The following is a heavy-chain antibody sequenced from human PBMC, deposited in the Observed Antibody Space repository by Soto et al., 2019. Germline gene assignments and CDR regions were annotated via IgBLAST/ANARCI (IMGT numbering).Heavy chain of an antibody. Sequence: GGSLRLSCASSVFTFSSYAMSWVRQAPGKGPEWVSAISGSGGSTYYADSVKGRFTISRDNSKNTLYLQMSSLRAEDTAVYYCAKTMGYIVVVPAAKYYYGMDVWGQGTTVTVSS. CDR1: VFTFSSYA. CDR3: AKTMGYIVVVPAAKYYYGMDV. CDR2: ISGSGGST. V-gene: IGHV3-23*01. J-gene: IGHJ6*02. D-gene: IGHD2-2*01.